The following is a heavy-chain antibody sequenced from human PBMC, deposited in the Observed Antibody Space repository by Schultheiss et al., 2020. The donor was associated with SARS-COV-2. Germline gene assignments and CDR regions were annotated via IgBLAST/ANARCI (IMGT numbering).Heavy chain of an antibody. CDR3: ARDSGVLGFWSGYGDV. CDR2: MNPNSGNT. V-gene: IGHV1-8*01. Sequence: ASVKVSCKASGGTFTSYDINWVRQATGQGLEWMGWMNPNSGNTGYAQKLQGRVTMTTDTSTSTAYMELRSLRSDDTAVYYCARDSGVLGFWSGYGDVWGQGTTVTVSS. J-gene: IGHJ6*02. D-gene: IGHD3-3*01. CDR1: GGTFTSYD.